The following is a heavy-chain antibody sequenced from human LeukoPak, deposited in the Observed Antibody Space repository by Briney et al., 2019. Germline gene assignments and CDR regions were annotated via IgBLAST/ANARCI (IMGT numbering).Heavy chain of an antibody. V-gene: IGHV4-59*01. J-gene: IGHJ3*02. Sequence: PSETLSLTCTVSGGSISSYYRSWIRQPPGKGLEWIGYIYYSGSTNYNPSLKSRVTISVDTSKNQFSLKLSSVTAADTAVYYCARHGSGDSSGYYDWVSHLGAFDIWGQGTMVTVSS. CDR2: IYYSGST. CDR1: GGSISSYY. D-gene: IGHD3-22*01. CDR3: ARHGSGDSSGYYDWVSHLGAFDI.